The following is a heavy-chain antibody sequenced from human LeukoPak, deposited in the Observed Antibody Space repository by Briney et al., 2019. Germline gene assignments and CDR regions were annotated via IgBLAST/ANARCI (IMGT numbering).Heavy chain of an antibody. CDR1: GGSISSSSYY. D-gene: IGHD3-22*01. CDR3: ARQYIEGITMIVVAHFDY. Sequence: SETLSLTCTVSGGSISSSSYYWGWIRQPPGKGLEWIGSIYYSGSTYYNPSLKSRVTISVDTSKNQFSLKLSSVTAADTAVYYCARQYIEGITMIVVAHFDYWGQGTLVTVSS. V-gene: IGHV4-39*01. CDR2: IYYSGST. J-gene: IGHJ4*02.